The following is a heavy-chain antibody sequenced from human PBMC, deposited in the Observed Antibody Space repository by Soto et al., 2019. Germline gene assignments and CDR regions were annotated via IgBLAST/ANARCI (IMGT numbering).Heavy chain of an antibody. Sequence: GGSLRLSCAASLFTFSSYAMTWVRQAPGKGLEWVSSISFSDGGTYYADSVKGRLTISRDNSKDTLFLQMNSLRVEDTAVYYCVKDDRILGRRYFDLWGRGTLVTVSS. V-gene: IGHV3-23*01. D-gene: IGHD2-15*01. CDR2: ISFSDGGT. CDR1: LFTFSSYA. CDR3: VKDDRILGRRYFDL. J-gene: IGHJ2*01.